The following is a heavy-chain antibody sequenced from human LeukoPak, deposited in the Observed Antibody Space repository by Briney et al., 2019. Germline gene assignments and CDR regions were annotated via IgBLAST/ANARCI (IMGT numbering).Heavy chain of an antibody. V-gene: IGHV3-49*03. D-gene: IGHD3-22*01. J-gene: IGHJ4*02. Sequence: PGGSLRLSCTASGFTFGDYAMSWFRQAPGKGLEWVGFIRSKVYGGTTEYAASVKGRFTISRDDSKSIAYLQMNSLKTEDTAVYYCTRDPLYYYDSSGYYHDYWGQGTLVTVSS. CDR1: GFTFGDYA. CDR2: IRSKVYGGTT. CDR3: TRDPLYYYDSSGYYHDY.